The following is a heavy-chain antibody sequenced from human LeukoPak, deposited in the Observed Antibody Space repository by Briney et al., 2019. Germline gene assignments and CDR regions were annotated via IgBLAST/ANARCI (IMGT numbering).Heavy chain of an antibody. CDR3: ASGKAVAGPYYFDY. CDR2: ILPIFGTA. V-gene: IGHV1-69*13. J-gene: IGHJ4*02. D-gene: IGHD6-19*01. Sequence: ASVKVSCKASGGSFSSHAISWVRQAPGQGLEWMGGILPIFGTANYAQKFQGRVTITADESTSTAYMELSSLRSEDTALYYCASGKAVAGPYYFDYWGQGTLVTVSS. CDR1: GGSFSSHA.